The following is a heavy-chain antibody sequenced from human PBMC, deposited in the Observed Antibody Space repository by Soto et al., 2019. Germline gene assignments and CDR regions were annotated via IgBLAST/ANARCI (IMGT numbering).Heavy chain of an antibody. CDR1: GFTFKYAW. Sequence: EAQLVESGGDLVKPGGSLRLSCAASGFTFKYAWMNWVRQAPGKGLEWVGRILSRHDGGTTDYGAPVKGRFTISRDDSXHXVXXHMDSLQTEDRAAYYCATDASARGSGGGYYYGLEVWGQGTAVTVSS. J-gene: IGHJ6*02. D-gene: IGHD3-10*01. CDR3: ATDASARGSGGGYYYGLEV. V-gene: IGHV3-15*07. CDR2: ILSRHDGGTT.